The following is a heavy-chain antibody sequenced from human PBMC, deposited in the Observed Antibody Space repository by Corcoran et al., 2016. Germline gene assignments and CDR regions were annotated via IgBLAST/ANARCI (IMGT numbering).Heavy chain of an antibody. Sequence: QVQLVESGGGVVQPGRSLRLSCAASGFTFSSYGMHWVRQAPGKGLEWVAVISYDGSNKYYADSVKGRFTISRDNSKNTLYLQMNRLRAEDTAVDYCAKERVDDYGDYNYFDYWGQGTLVTVAS. J-gene: IGHJ4*02. CDR2: ISYDGSNK. V-gene: IGHV3-30*18. CDR1: GFTFSSYG. CDR3: AKERVDDYGDYNYFDY. D-gene: IGHD4-17*01.